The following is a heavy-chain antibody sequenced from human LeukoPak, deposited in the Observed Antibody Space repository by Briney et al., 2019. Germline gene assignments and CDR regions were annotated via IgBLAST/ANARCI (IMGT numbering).Heavy chain of an antibody. V-gene: IGHV4-59*01. J-gene: IGHJ4*02. CDR2: IYYSGST. CDR3: ARYGYDSSGYYPPFDY. CDR1: GGSISSYY. Sequence: SETLSLTCTVSGGSISSYYWSWIRQPPGKGLERIGYIYYSGSTNYNPSLKSRVTISVDTSKNQFSLKLSSVTAADTAVYYCARYGYDSSGYYPPFDYWGQGTLVTVSS. D-gene: IGHD3-22*01.